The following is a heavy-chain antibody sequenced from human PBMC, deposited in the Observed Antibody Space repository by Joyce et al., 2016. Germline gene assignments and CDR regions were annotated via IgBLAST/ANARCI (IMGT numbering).Heavy chain of an antibody. CDR1: GYNCTSYA. J-gene: IGHJ4*02. CDR2: SNADNGNT. Sequence: QVKLVQSGADVKKPGASVKVSCKASGYNCTSYAMHWVRQAPGQRPEWMGWSNADNGNTKYSQKFQGRVTITRDTSASIVYMELGSLRSEDAALFYCARADRRGNFDYWGQGTLVTVSS. D-gene: IGHD3-10*01. CDR3: ARADRRGNFDY. V-gene: IGHV1-3*01.